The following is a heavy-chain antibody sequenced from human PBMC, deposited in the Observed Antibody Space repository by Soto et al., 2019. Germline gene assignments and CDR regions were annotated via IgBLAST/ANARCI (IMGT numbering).Heavy chain of an antibody. CDR3: ARAVDSGGFPNAFDI. CDR2: IYYSGNT. CDR1: GDSISIGDYY. J-gene: IGHJ3*02. Sequence: QVQLQESGPGLVKPSQTLSLNCTVSGDSISIGDYYWSWIRQPPGKGLEWIGYIYYSGNTYYNPSLKSRITISVDMSKNQFSLKLSSVTAADTAVYYCARAVDSGGFPNAFDIWGQGTMVTVSS. D-gene: IGHD3-22*01. V-gene: IGHV4-30-4*01.